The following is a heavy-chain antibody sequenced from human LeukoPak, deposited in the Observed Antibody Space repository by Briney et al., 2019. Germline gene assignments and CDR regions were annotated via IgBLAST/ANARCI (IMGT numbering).Heavy chain of an antibody. V-gene: IGHV4-30-4*02. D-gene: IGHD3-22*01. Sequence: SETLSLTCTVSGGSISSGDYYWSWIRQPPGKGLEWIGYIYYSGSTYYNPSLKSRVTISVDTSKNQFSLKLSSVTAADTAVYYCARDPSIYDSSGSDYWGQGTLVTVSS. CDR3: ARDPSIYDSSGSDY. CDR1: GGSISSGDYY. CDR2: IYYSGST. J-gene: IGHJ4*02.